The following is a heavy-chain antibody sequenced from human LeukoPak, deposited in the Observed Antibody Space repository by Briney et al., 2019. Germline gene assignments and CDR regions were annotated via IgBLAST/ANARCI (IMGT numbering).Heavy chain of an antibody. CDR1: GFTFSNYA. J-gene: IGHJ4*02. CDR3: ARDLSATARAYDY. CDR2: ISYDGSNK. D-gene: IGHD1-26*01. Sequence: PGGSLRLSYAASGFTFSNYAMHWVRQAPGKGLEWVAVISYDGSNKYDADSVKGRFTISRDNSKNSLYLQMNSLRAEDTAVYYCARDLSATARAYDYWGQGTLVTVSS. V-gene: IGHV3-30-3*01.